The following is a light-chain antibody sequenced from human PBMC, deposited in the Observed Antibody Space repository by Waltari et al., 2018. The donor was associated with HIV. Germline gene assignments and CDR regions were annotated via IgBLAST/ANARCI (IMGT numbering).Light chain of an antibody. Sequence: DIQMTQSPSSVSASVGDGVTITCRANKKIGTYLAWYQQKLGRAPQLLIYSASRLQDGAPPRCSGSGSGTNFTPPITNLQPEDFATYYCQQAESFPHTFGGGTDV. J-gene: IGKJ4*01. V-gene: IGKV1-12*01. CDR3: QQAESFPHT. CDR2: SAS. CDR1: KKIGTY.